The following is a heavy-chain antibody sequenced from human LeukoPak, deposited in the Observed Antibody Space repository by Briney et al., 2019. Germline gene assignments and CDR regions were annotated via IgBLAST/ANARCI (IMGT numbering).Heavy chain of an antibody. V-gene: IGHV7-4-1*02. Sequence: ASVKVSCKASGYTFTSYAMNWLRQAPGQGLEWMGWINTNTGNPTYAQGFTGRFVFSLDTSVSTAYLQISSLKAEDTAVYYCASTITMVRGPYGMDVWGQGTTVTVSS. D-gene: IGHD3-10*01. CDR1: GYTFTSYA. J-gene: IGHJ6*02. CDR3: ASTITMVRGPYGMDV. CDR2: INTNTGNP.